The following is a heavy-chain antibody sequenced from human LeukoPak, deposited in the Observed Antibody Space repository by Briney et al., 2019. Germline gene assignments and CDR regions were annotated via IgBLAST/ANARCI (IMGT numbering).Heavy chain of an antibody. V-gene: IGHV4-30-4*01. CDR1: GGSISSGDYY. Sequence: SETLSLTCTVSGGSISSGDYYWSWIRRPPGKGLEWIGYIYYSGSTYYNPSLKSRVTISVDTSKNQFSLKLSSVTAADTAVYYCARALWFGDLGDAFDIWGQGTMVTVSS. J-gene: IGHJ3*02. D-gene: IGHD3-10*01. CDR3: ARALWFGDLGDAFDI. CDR2: IYYSGST.